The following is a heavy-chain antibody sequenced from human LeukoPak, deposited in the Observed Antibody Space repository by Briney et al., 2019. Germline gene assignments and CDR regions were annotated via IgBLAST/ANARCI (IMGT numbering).Heavy chain of an antibody. D-gene: IGHD3-10*01. CDR2: VFYSGST. CDR1: GDSFSSYY. Sequence: SETLSLTCTVSGDSFSSYYWTWIRQPPGKGLEWIGYVFYSGSTKYNPSLKSRVTISADTSKKQVSLKVSSVTPADTAMYYCARVVDGVYGSWIDPWGQGTLVTVPS. J-gene: IGHJ5*02. CDR3: ARVVDGVYGSWIDP. V-gene: IGHV4-59*01.